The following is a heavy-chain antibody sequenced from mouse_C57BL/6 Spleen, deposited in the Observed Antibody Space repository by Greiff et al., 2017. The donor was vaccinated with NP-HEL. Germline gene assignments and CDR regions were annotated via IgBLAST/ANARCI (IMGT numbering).Heavy chain of an antibody. Sequence: VQLVESGPGLVQPSQSLSITCTVSGFSLTSYGVHWVRQSPGKGLEWLGVIWSGGSTDYNAAFISRLSISKDNTKSQVFFKMNSLQADDTAIYYCARMEVYYAYYFDYWGQGTTLTVSS. V-gene: IGHV2-2*01. CDR2: IWSGGST. CDR3: ARMEVYYAYYFDY. CDR1: GFSLTSYG. J-gene: IGHJ2*01. D-gene: IGHD1-1*01.